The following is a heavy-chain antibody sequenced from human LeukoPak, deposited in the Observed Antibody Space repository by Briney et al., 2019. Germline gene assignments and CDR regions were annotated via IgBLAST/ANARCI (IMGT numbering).Heavy chain of an antibody. D-gene: IGHD3-10*01. V-gene: IGHV1-69*01. CDR2: IIPIFGTA. CDR1: GCTFSTYA. CDR3: ASLYGSGSYYNRPFSY. Sequence: GSSVKVSSKPSGCTFSTYAITWVRQAPGQGLEWMGGIIPIFGTANYAQKFQGRVTITADESTSTAYMELSSLRSEDTAVYYCASLYGSGSYYNRPFSYWGRGTLVTVSS. J-gene: IGHJ4*02.